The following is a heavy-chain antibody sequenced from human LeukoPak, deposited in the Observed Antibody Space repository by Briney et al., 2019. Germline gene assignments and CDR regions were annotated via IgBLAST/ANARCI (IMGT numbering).Heavy chain of an antibody. D-gene: IGHD3-22*01. Sequence: GRSLRLSCAASGFTFSSYAMHWVRQAPGKGLEWVAVISYDGSNKYYADSVKGRFTISRGNSKNTLYLQMNSLRAEDTAVYYCARSHDSSGYYPDYWGQGTLVTVSS. CDR2: ISYDGSNK. J-gene: IGHJ4*02. V-gene: IGHV3-30*04. CDR1: GFTFSSYA. CDR3: ARSHDSSGYYPDY.